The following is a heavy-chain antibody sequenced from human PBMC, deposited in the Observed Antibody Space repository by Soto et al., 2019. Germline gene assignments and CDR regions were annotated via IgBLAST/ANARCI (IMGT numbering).Heavy chain of an antibody. CDR2: IYYSGST. CDR1: GGSISSGDYY. V-gene: IGHV4-30-4*01. J-gene: IGHJ4*02. CDR3: AGTPPLGYFDY. Sequence: QVQLQESGPGLVKPSQTLSLTCTVSGGSISSGDYYWSWIRQPPGKGLEWIGYIYYSGSTYYNPPRKRRVTIPVDTSTNQFALKVSSVTAADTAVYYCAGTPPLGYFDYWGQGTLVTVSS.